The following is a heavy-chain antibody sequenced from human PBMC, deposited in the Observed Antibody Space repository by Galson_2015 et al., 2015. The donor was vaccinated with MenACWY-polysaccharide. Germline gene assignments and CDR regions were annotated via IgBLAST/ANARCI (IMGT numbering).Heavy chain of an antibody. D-gene: IGHD7-27*01. CDR3: ARGYGNWAFDL. CDR2: ISYDGKNK. Sequence: SLRLSCAVSGFTFTNTDMSWVRQAPGKGLEWVAVISYDGKNKYYAEAVKGRFTISRDNSKKTLDMQMNSLTPEDTAVYHCARGYGNWAFDLWGQGTLVIVSS. J-gene: IGHJ4*02. CDR1: GFTFTNTD. V-gene: IGHV3-30*03.